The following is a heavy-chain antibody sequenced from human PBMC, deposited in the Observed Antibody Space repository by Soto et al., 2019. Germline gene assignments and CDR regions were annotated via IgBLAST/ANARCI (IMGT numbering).Heavy chain of an antibody. V-gene: IGHV1-2*02. CDR3: AREGYYDSSRYYPSFIDY. J-gene: IGHJ4*02. Sequence: ASVKVSCKASGYTFTGYYIHWVRQAPGQGLEWMGWINPNSGGTNYAQKFQGRVTMTRDTSISTAYMELSRLRSDDTAVYYCAREGYYDSSRYYPSFIDYWGQGPLLTVYS. CDR2: INPNSGGT. D-gene: IGHD3-22*01. CDR1: GYTFTGYY.